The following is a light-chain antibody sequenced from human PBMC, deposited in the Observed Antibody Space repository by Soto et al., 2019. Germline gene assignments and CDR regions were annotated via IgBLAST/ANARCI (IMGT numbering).Light chain of an antibody. CDR3: AAWDDSLNADYV. V-gene: IGLV1-44*01. Sequence: QSVLTQPPSASGTPGQSVTISCSGSSSNIGSNTVNWYQQLPGTAPKLLIYSNNQRPSGVPDRFSGSKSGTSASLAISGLQSEDEADYYCAAWDDSLNADYVFGTGTKVTVL. CDR2: SNN. CDR1: SSNIGSNT. J-gene: IGLJ1*01.